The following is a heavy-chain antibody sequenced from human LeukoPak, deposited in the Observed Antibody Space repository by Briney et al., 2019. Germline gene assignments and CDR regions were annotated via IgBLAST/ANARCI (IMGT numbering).Heavy chain of an antibody. D-gene: IGHD2-21*02. Sequence: PGGSLRLSCAASGSTFEDYAMHGFRQAPGKGLEWVSGISWNSGSIGYADSVKGRFTISRDNAKNSLYLQMNSLRAEDTALYHCAKEVDCPSDCLFFHSWGQGTLVTVSS. J-gene: IGHJ4*02. CDR3: AKEVDCPSDCLFFHS. CDR2: ISWNSGSI. CDR1: GSTFEDYA. V-gene: IGHV3-9*01.